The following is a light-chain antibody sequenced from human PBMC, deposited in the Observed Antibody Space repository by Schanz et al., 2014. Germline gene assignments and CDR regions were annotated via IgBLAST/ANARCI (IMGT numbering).Light chain of an antibody. J-gene: IGLJ3*02. CDR1: NSDIGNYNY. CDR2: DVT. V-gene: IGLV2-14*03. CDR3: AAWDDSLNGHWV. Sequence: QSALTQPASVSGSPGQSITISCTGTNSDIGNYNYVSWYQQHPGKAPKLMIFDVTNRPSGVPDRFSGSKSGTSASLAISGLQSEDEADYYCAAWDDSLNGHWVFGGGTKLTVL.